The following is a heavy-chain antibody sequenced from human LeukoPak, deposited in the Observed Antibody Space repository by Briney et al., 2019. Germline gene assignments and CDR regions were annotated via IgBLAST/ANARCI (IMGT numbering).Heavy chain of an antibody. D-gene: IGHD5-24*01. J-gene: IGHJ4*02. V-gene: IGHV3-53*01. Sequence: GGSLRLSCVASGFTVSSNYMSWVRQAPGKGLEWVSVIYSGGSTYYADSVKGRFTISRDNSKNTLYLQMNSLRAEDTAVYYCTRDATKLRLEGYLDYWGQGTLVTVSS. CDR2: IYSGGST. CDR1: GFTVSSNY. CDR3: TRDATKLRLEGYLDY.